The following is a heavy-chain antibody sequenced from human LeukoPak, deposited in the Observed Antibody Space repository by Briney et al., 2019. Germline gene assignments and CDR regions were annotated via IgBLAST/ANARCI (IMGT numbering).Heavy chain of an antibody. V-gene: IGHV4-34*01. CDR3: ARFGAYSSTYYYYYYYMDV. CDR2: INHSGST. Sequence: SETLSLTCAVYGGSFSGYYWSWIRQPPGKGLEWIGEINHSGSTNYNPSLKRRVTISVDTSKNQFSLKLSSVTAADTAVYYCARFGAYSSTYYYYYYYMDVWGKGTTVTVSS. CDR1: GGSFSGYY. D-gene: IGHD6-13*01. J-gene: IGHJ6*03.